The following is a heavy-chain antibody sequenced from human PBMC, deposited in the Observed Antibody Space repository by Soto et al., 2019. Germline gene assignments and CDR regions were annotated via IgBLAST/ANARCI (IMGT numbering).Heavy chain of an antibody. CDR3: ASSAIIAVAGFDY. V-gene: IGHV3-30-3*01. Sequence: PVGSLRLSCAASGFTFSSYAMHWVRHAPGKGLEWVAVISYDGSNKYYADSVKGRFTISRDNSKNTLYLQMNSLRAEDTAVYYCASSAIIAVAGFDYWGQGTLVTVSS. D-gene: IGHD6-19*01. CDR2: ISYDGSNK. J-gene: IGHJ4*02. CDR1: GFTFSSYA.